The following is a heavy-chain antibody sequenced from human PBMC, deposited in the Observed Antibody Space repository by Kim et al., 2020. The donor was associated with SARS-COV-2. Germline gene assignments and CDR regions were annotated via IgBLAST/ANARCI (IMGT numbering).Heavy chain of an antibody. CDR3: ASRGCSSTSCYDAFDI. V-gene: IGHV4-34*01. D-gene: IGHD2-2*01. Sequence: SETLSLTCAVYGGSFSGYYWSWIRQPPGKGLEWIGEINHSGSTNYNPSLKSRVTISVDTSKNQFSLKLSSVTAADTAVYYCASRGCSSTSCYDAFDIWGQGTMVTVSS. CDR2: INHSGST. J-gene: IGHJ3*02. CDR1: GGSFSGYY.